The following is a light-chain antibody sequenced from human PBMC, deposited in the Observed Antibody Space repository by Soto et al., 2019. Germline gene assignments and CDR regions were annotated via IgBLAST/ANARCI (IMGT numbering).Light chain of an antibody. J-gene: IGLJ1*01. CDR2: EGS. V-gene: IGLV2-23*01. CDR3: CSYAGNSTPYV. CDR1: SSDVGSYNL. Sequence: QSALTQPASVSGSPGQSITISCTGTSSDVGSYNLVSWYQQHPGKAPNLMIYEGSKRPAGVYNRFSGSKSGNTASLTISGLQVEDEADYFCCSYAGNSTPYVFGTGTKVTVL.